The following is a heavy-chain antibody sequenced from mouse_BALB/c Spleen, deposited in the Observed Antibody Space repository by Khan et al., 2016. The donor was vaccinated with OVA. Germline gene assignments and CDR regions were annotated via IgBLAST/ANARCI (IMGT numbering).Heavy chain of an antibody. Sequence: EVQLQESGPGLVKPSQSLSLTCTVTGYSITSDYAWNWIRQFPGNKLEWMGYISYSGSTSYNPSLKSRISIPRDTSKNQFFLQLNSVTTEDTATDYCARWSYGNYNVDYWGQGTTLTVSS. CDR3: ARWSYGNYNVDY. V-gene: IGHV3-2*02. CDR2: ISYSGST. D-gene: IGHD2-1*01. CDR1: GYSITSDYA. J-gene: IGHJ2*01.